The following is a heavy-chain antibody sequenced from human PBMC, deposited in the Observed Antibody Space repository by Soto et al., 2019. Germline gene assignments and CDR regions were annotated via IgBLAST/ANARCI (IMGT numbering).Heavy chain of an antibody. D-gene: IGHD6-19*01. Sequence: EVQLVESGGGLVQPGGSLRLSCAASGFAFSSYWMHWVRQAPGKGLVWVSHINTDGSGTAYADSVRGRFTISRDNAKNTLYLQMNTLRAEDTAVYYCSKVHSSGAASLDYWGQGTLVTVSS. V-gene: IGHV3-74*01. CDR1: GFAFSSYW. CDR3: SKVHSSGAASLDY. J-gene: IGHJ4*02. CDR2: INTDGSGT.